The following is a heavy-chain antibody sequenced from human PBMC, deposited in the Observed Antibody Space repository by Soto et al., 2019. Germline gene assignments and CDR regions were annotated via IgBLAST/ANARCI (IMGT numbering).Heavy chain of an antibody. V-gene: IGHV1-18*01. CDR1: GYTFPNYD. D-gene: IGHD3-22*01. CDR3: ARRSPGDSSGYYYRGGSLYYYYDMDV. Sequence: GASVKVACKASGYTFPNYDIIWVRQAPGQGLEWMGWISAYNGNTYYAQKLQGRVTMTTDTSTSTAYMELRSLRSDDTAVYYCARRSPGDSSGYYYRGGSLYYYYDMDVWGQGTTVTVSS. CDR2: ISAYNGNT. J-gene: IGHJ6*02.